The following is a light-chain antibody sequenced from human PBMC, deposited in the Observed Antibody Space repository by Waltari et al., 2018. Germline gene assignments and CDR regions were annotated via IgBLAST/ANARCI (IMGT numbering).Light chain of an antibody. V-gene: IGKV1-12*01. Sequence: DIQMTQSPSSVSASVGDRITIPCRASQSISNWLAWYQQKPGKAPKFRIYGASDLHSGVPSRFSGSGAGTDFTLTISSLQAADVAVYYCQQCYSTPYTFGQGTKLEIK. CDR1: QSISNW. J-gene: IGKJ2*01. CDR2: GAS. CDR3: QQCYSTPYT.